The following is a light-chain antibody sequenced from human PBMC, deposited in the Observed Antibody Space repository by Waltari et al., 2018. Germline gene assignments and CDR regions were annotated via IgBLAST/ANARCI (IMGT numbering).Light chain of an antibody. CDR1: QDITKY. Sequence: DIQMTQSPSSLSASVCDRVTITCRASQDITKYLAWFQQKPGRAPKSLIYGAFILQSGVSSNFSGSGSGTDFTLTITSLQPEDFGTYYCLQYQAYPLTVGGGTKVDIK. J-gene: IGKJ4*01. V-gene: IGKV1-16*02. CDR3: LQYQAYPLT. CDR2: GAF.